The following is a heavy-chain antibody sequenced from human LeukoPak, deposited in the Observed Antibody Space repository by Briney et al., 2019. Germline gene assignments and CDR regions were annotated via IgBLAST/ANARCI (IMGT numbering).Heavy chain of an antibody. CDR1: GFSFSDHY. V-gene: IGHV3-11*01. CDR2: ISGSGSDI. J-gene: IGHJ4*02. CDR3: ARGPGRSGSDY. D-gene: IGHD6-19*01. Sequence: PGGSLRLPCAASGFSFSDHYMTWVRQAPGKGLEWLSYISGSGSDIDYAGSVKGRFTISRDNAKNSLYLQMNSLRAEDTAVYYCARGPGRSGSDYWGQGTLVTVSS.